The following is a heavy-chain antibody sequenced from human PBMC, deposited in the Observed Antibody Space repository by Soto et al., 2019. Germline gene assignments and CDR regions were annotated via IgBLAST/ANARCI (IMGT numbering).Heavy chain of an antibody. D-gene: IGHD2-2*02. V-gene: IGHV1-18*01. J-gene: IGHJ6*03. Sequence: ASVKVSCKASGYTFTSYGISLLRQAPGQWLECMLLISAYNGNTNYAQKLQGRVTMTTDTSTSTAYMELRSLRSDDTAVYYCARVSPYCSSTSCYIHYYYYMEVWGKGTTVTVSS. CDR1: GYTFTSYG. CDR2: ISAYNGNT. CDR3: ARVSPYCSSTSCYIHYYYYMEV.